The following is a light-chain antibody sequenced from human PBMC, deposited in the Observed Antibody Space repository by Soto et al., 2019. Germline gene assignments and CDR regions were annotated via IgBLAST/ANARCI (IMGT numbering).Light chain of an antibody. CDR3: QSYDSSIWV. CDR1: SGSIASNY. Sequence: NFMLTQPHSVSASPGKTVTISCTRSSGSIASNYVQWYQQRPGSSPTTVIYEDNQRPSGVPDRFSASIDSSSNSASLTISGLKTEGEADYYCQSYDSSIWVFRGGTKLTVL. V-gene: IGLV6-57*01. CDR2: EDN. J-gene: IGLJ3*02.